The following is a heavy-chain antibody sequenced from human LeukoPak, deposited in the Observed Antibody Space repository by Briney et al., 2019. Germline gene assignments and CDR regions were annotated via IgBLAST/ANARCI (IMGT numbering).Heavy chain of an antibody. CDR3: AKGGHWNDDPSDY. V-gene: IGHV3-23*01. CDR1: GFTFSSYA. CDR2: ISGSGGST. D-gene: IGHD1-1*01. Sequence: SGGSPRLSCAASGFTFSSYAMSWVRQAPGKGLEWVSAISGSGGSTYYADSVKGRFTISRDNSKNTLYLQMNSLRAEDTAVYYCAKGGHWNDDPSDYWGQGTLVTVSS. J-gene: IGHJ4*02.